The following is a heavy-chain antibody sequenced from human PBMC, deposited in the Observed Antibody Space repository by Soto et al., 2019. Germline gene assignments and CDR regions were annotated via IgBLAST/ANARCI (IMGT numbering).Heavy chain of an antibody. Sequence: PGESLKISCKGSGYSFTSYWIGWVRQMPGKGLEWMGIIYPGDSDTRYSPSFQGQVTISADKSISTAYLQWSSLKASDTAMYYCARRLWYYYDSSEDAFDIWGQGTMVTVSS. V-gene: IGHV5-51*01. J-gene: IGHJ3*02. CDR3: ARRLWYYYDSSEDAFDI. D-gene: IGHD3-22*01. CDR2: IYPGDSDT. CDR1: GYSFTSYW.